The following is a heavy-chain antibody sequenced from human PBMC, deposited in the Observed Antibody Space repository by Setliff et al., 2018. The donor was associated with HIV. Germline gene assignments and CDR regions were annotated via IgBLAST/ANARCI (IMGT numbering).Heavy chain of an antibody. CDR3: AREERYYDGKGALDY. CDR2: INPNSGGT. Sequence: VKVSCKASGYTFTDYFMHWVRQAPGQGLEWIGRINPNSGGTKYSQEFLGRVTMTRDTSINTAYMQLSGLRSDDTAVYYCAREERYYDGKGALDYWGQGMLVTVSS. J-gene: IGHJ4*02. D-gene: IGHD3-22*01. V-gene: IGHV1-2*06. CDR1: GYTFTDYF.